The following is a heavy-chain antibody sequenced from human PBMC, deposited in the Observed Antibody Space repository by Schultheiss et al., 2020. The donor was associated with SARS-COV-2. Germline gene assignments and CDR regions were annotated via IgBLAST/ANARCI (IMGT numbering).Heavy chain of an antibody. D-gene: IGHD2-2*01. J-gene: IGHJ4*02. CDR3: ARDWLDVVPAAWGFDY. Sequence: GESLKISCAASGFTFSSYWMSWVRQAPGKGLEWVANIKQDGSEKYYVDSVKGRFTISRDNAKNSLYLQMNSLRAEDTAVYYCARDWLDVVPAAWGFDYWGQGTLVTVSS. CDR2: IKQDGSEK. V-gene: IGHV3-7*01. CDR1: GFTFSSYW.